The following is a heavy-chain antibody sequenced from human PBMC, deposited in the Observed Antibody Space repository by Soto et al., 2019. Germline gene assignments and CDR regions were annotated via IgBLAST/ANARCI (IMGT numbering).Heavy chain of an antibody. J-gene: IGHJ4*02. CDR1: GFTFSDYS. Sequence: PVGSLRLSGVASGFTFSDYSMSWIRQAPGKGLEWLAFIDSRGRTLSYADSVRGRFTISRDNAENSVYLQMDSLRADDTAVYYCARQAARNYIDSWGQGNSVTVSS. CDR2: IDSRGRTL. CDR3: ARQAARNYIDS. V-gene: IGHV3-11*01. D-gene: IGHD6-6*01.